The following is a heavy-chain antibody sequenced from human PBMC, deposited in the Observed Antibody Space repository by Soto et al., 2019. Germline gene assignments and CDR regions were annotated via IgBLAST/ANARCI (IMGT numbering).Heavy chain of an antibody. Sequence: QVQLQESGPGLVKPSQTLSLPCTVSGGSISSGGYYWSWIRQHPGKGLEWIGYIYYSGSTYYNPSLKSRVTISVDTSKNQFSLKLSSVTAADTAVYYCARDGSVRSPYYYYGMDVWGQGTTVTVSS. CDR1: GGSISSGGYY. J-gene: IGHJ6*02. V-gene: IGHV4-31*03. D-gene: IGHD4-17*01. CDR3: ARDGSVRSPYYYYGMDV. CDR2: IYYSGST.